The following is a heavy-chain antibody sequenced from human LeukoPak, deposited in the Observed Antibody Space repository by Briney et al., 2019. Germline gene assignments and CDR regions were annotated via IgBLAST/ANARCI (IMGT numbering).Heavy chain of an antibody. CDR1: GFSFSTHS. CDR2: ISSGGVLR. CDR3: ATDSTYYYDSGSSGPHYFDN. J-gene: IGHJ4*02. Sequence: GGSLRLSCAASGFSFSTHSMNWVRQAPGKGLEWVSIISSGGVLRYYADSVKGRFTISRDNSKNTLYLQLDSLRPEDTAVYFCATDSTYYYDSGSSGPHYFDNWGQGTLVTVSS. D-gene: IGHD3-10*01. V-gene: IGHV3-30*03.